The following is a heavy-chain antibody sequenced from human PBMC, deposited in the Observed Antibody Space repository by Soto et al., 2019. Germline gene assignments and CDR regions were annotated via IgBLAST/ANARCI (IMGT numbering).Heavy chain of an antibody. V-gene: IGHV5-10-1*01. CDR2: IEPSDSHT. CDR1: GYIFTTYW. CDR3: ARSRAASGVVAFDP. J-gene: IGHJ5*02. Sequence: GESLKISCKGSGYIFTTYWTTWVRQMPGKGLEWLGRIEPSDSHTNYSPSFQGHVTISVDKSISTAYLQWSSLSASDTAVYYCARSRAASGVVAFDPWGQGTRVTVSS. D-gene: IGHD6-13*01.